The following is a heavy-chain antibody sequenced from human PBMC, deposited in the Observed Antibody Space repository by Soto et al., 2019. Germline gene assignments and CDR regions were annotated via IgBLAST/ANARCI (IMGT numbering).Heavy chain of an antibody. V-gene: IGHV3-11*01. D-gene: IGHD6-6*01. CDR1: GFTFSGYN. J-gene: IGHJ4*02. CDR3: ARRGTISSAHHVDH. CDR2: ITSSGSNT. Sequence: QVQLVESGGGLVKPGGSLRLSCAASGFTFSGYNMSWIRQAPGKGLEWVSYITSSGSNTFDAESVKGRFTISRDNTMNLLYLQMNSLSAEDTAVYYCARRGTISSAHHVDHWGQGTLVNVSS.